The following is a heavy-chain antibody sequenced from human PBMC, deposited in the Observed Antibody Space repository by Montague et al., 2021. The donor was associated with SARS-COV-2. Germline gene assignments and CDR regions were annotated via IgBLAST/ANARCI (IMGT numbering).Heavy chain of an antibody. Sequence: SETLSLTCSVSGASISSSDYCWGWLRQPPGQGLVWIGSIYYSGNTHSAPSIKSRATLSVDTSKNQLSLTSRTATAADTDVYYCARFPPGVRSSAFDFWGQGTMVTVSS. CDR1: GASISSSDYC. D-gene: IGHD2-8*01. V-gene: IGHV4-39*01. CDR3: ARFPPGVRSSAFDF. J-gene: IGHJ3*01. CDR2: IYYSGNT.